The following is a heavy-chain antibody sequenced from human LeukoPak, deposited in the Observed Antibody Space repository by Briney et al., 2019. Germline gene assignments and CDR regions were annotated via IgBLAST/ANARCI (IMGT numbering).Heavy chain of an antibody. CDR2: IHYSGST. CDR3: ARDDTAMVTGFDY. D-gene: IGHD5-18*01. CDR1: GGSINSYY. V-gene: IGHV4-59*01. J-gene: IGHJ4*02. Sequence: SETLSLTCTVSGGSINSYYWSWIRQPPGKGLEWIGYIHYSGSTNYNPSLKSRVTISVDMSKNQFSLKLSSVTAADTAVYYCARDDTAMVTGFDYWGQGTLVTVSS.